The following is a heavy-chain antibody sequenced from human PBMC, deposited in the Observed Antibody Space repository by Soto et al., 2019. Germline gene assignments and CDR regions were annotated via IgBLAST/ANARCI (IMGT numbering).Heavy chain of an antibody. CDR2: IVVGSGNT. CDR1: GFTFTSSA. Sequence: SVKVSCKASGFTFTSSAVQWVRQARGQRLEWIGWIVVGSGNTNYAQKFQERVTITRDMSTSTAYMELSSLRSEDTAVYYCAADPLNNWNVRTLDYWGQGTLVTVSS. D-gene: IGHD1-20*01. V-gene: IGHV1-58*01. CDR3: AADPLNNWNVRTLDY. J-gene: IGHJ4*02.